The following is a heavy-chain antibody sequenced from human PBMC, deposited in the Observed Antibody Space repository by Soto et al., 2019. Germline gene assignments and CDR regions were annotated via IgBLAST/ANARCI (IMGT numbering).Heavy chain of an antibody. CDR3: ARDRDDYGSGNYYNRIDF. CDR1: GCIFSTYA. J-gene: IGHJ4*02. Sequence: ASVKVSCTASGCIFSTYAISWLRQAPGQGLEWMGGIIPIFGTPNYAQRFQGRVTITADESTSTAYMELSRLRSEDTAVYYCARDRDDYGSGNYYNRIDFWGQGTLVTVSS. D-gene: IGHD3-10*01. CDR2: IIPIFGTP. V-gene: IGHV1-69*13.